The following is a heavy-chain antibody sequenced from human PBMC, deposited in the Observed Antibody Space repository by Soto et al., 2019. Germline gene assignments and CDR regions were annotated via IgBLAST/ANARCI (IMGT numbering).Heavy chain of an antibody. CDR3: ARVVKAGDYGDYGKYYFDY. J-gene: IGHJ4*01. D-gene: IGHD4-17*01. CDR2: ISAYSGNR. V-gene: IGHV1-18*04. CDR1: GYTFAYYE. Sequence: QVQLVQSGAEVKKPGASVKVSCKASGYTFAYYEITWVRQAPGQGLEWMGWISAYSGNRNYAQKLQGRLTMTTDTSTNTASMELRSLTSDDTAVYYCARVVKAGDYGDYGKYYFDYWGRGTLVTVSS.